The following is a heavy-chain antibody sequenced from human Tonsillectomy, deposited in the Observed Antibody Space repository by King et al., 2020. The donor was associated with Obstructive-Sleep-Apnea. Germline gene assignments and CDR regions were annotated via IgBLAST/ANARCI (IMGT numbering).Heavy chain of an antibody. J-gene: IGHJ4*02. CDR2: ISYDGSNK. Sequence: VQLVESGGGVVQPGRSLRLSCAGSGFTFNNFAMHWVRQAPGKGLEWVAVISYDGSNKYYTDSVKGRFTISRDNSKNTLYLQMNSLRAEDTAIYHCVRVAVNDSPYWGQGTLVTVSS. V-gene: IGHV3-30*04. CDR1: GFTFNNFA. D-gene: IGHD2-15*01. CDR3: VRVAVNDSPY.